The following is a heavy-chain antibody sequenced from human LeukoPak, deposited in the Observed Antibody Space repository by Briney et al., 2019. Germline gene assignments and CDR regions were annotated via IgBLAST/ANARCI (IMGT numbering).Heavy chain of an antibody. CDR1: GGSISSGDYY. CDR2: IYYSGST. V-gene: IGHV4-30-4*08. Sequence: SETLSLTCTVSGGSISSGDYYWSWIRQPPGKGLEWIGYIYYSGSTYYNPSLKSRVTISVDTSKNQFSLKLSSVTAADTAVYYCARNGPTFGETAYWGQGTLVTVSS. D-gene: IGHD3-10*01. J-gene: IGHJ4*02. CDR3: ARNGPTFGETAY.